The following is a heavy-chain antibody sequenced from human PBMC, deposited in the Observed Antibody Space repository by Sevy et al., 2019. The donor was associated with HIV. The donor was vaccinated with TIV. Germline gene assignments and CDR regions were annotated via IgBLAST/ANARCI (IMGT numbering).Heavy chain of an antibody. Sequence: SETLSLTCTVSGDSVTTNTYFWGWIRQPPGKGLEWLGSMSNSGSTYYNPSLKSRVTISIDTSKNQFSLRLTSVTAADTAVYYCAGETKGYQVLMQWFASWGQGTLVTVSS. CDR1: GDSVTTNTYF. J-gene: IGHJ5*01. V-gene: IGHV4-39*02. CDR2: MSNSGST. D-gene: IGHD2-2*01. CDR3: AGETKGYQVLMQWFAS.